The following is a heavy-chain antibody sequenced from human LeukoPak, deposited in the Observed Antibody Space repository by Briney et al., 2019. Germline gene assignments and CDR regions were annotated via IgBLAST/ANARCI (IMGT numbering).Heavy chain of an antibody. CDR1: GFTFSSYD. CDR3: ARSGSGRNFDY. V-gene: IGHV3-48*03. Sequence: PGGSLRLSCAASGFTFSSYDMNWVRQAPGKGLEWVSYISRSGSTIYYPDSVKGRFTISRDNAKNSLYLKMNSLRAEDTAVYYCARSGSGRNFDYWGQGTLVTVSS. CDR2: ISRSGSTI. D-gene: IGHD3-10*01. J-gene: IGHJ4*02.